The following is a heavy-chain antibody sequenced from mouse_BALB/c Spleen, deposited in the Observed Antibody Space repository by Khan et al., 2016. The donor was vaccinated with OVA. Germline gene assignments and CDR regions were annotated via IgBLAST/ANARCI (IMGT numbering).Heavy chain of an antibody. CDR2: IYPGTDNI. D-gene: IGHD3-2*02. V-gene: IGHV1-76*01. CDR3: AREEALYYFDY. Sequence: QVQLQQSGAELVRPGASVKLSCKTSGYIFTSYWIHWVKQRSGQGLEWIARIYPGTDNIYYNEKVKDKATLTADKSSSTAYMQLSSLQSEDSAVYCCAREEALYYFDYWGQGTTLTVSS. CDR1: GYIFTSYW. J-gene: IGHJ2*01.